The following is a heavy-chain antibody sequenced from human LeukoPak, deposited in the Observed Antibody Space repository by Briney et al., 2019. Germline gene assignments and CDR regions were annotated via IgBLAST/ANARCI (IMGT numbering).Heavy chain of an antibody. CDR1: GGHISTYY. V-gene: IGHV4-59*01. D-gene: IGHD6-13*01. CDR3: ARDRLQQQLVRGWFDP. J-gene: IGHJ5*02. Sequence: SETLSLTCTVSGGHISTYYWSWIRQPPGKGLEWIGYIYHNGSTNYNPSLKSRVTISVDRSNNQFSLKLNSVTAADTAIYYCARDRLQQQLVRGWFDPWGQGTPVTVSS. CDR2: IYHNGST.